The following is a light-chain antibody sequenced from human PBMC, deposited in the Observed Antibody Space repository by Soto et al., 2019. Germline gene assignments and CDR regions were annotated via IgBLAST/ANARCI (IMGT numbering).Light chain of an antibody. CDR2: DVS. V-gene: IGLV2-14*01. Sequence: QSALTQPASVSGSPGQSITISCTGTSSDVGGYNYVSWYQQHPGKAPKLMIYDVSNRPSGVSNRFSGSKSGNTASLTISGLQAEDEADYYCSSYTSSSTFDVVFGGGTQHTVL. J-gene: IGLJ2*01. CDR3: SSYTSSSTFDVV. CDR1: SSDVGGYNY.